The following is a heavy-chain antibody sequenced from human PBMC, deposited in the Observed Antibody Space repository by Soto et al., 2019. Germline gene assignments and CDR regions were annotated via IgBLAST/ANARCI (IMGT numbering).Heavy chain of an antibody. CDR1: GFTFSSYA. D-gene: IGHD3-9*01. J-gene: IGHJ4*02. CDR3: ARDPGDWSGDY. CDR2: ISYDGNNK. V-gene: IGHV3-30-3*01. Sequence: GGSLRLSCAASGFTFSSYAMHWVRQAPGKGLEWVTLISYDGNNKYYADSVKGRFTISRDNYKNTLYLQMNSLRAEDTAVYYCARDPGDWSGDYWGQGTLVTVSS.